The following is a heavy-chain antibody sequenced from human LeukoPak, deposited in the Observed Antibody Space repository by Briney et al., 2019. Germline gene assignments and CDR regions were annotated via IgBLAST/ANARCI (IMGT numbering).Heavy chain of an antibody. Sequence: ASVKVPCKASGYTFTSYYMHWVRQAPRQGLEWMGIINPSGGSTSYAQKFQGRVTMIRDTATSTVYMELSSRRSEDTAVYYCARGGGYDLAGWGQGTLVTVSS. CDR2: INPSGGST. CDR1: GYTFTSYY. V-gene: IGHV1-46*01. CDR3: ARGGGYDLAG. D-gene: IGHD5-12*01. J-gene: IGHJ4*02.